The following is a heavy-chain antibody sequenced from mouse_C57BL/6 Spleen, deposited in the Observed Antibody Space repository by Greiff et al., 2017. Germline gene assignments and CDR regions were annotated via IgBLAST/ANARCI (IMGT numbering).Heavy chain of an antibody. Sequence: QVQLQHSGPELVKPGASVKLSCKASGYTFTSYDINWVKQRPGQGLEWIGWIYPRDGSTKYNEKFKGKATLTVDTSSSTAYMELHSLTSEDSAVYFCARPHYYGSTYWYFDVWGTGTTVTVSS. D-gene: IGHD1-1*01. CDR1: GYTFTSYD. V-gene: IGHV1-85*01. J-gene: IGHJ1*03. CDR2: IYPRDGST. CDR3: ARPHYYGSTYWYFDV.